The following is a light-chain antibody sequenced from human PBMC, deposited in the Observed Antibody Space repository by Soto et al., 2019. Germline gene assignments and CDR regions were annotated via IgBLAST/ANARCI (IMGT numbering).Light chain of an antibody. Sequence: DIQMTQYPSTLSASVGDRVIITCRASQSISSWLAWYQQKPGKAPKLLISKASNLESGVPSRFIGSGSGTEFALTVSSRQPDDFATYYCQQYYSYWTFDQGTKVEIK. J-gene: IGKJ1*01. CDR2: KAS. V-gene: IGKV1-5*03. CDR1: QSISSW. CDR3: QQYYSYWT.